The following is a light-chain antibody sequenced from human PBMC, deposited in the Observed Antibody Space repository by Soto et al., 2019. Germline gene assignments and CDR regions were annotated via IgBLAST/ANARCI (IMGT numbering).Light chain of an antibody. Sequence: DIQMTQSPSTLSGSVGDRVTITCRASQTISSWLAWYQQKPGKAPKLLIYKASTLKSGVPSRFSGSGSGTEFTLTISSLQPDDFATYYCQQYNDYPWTFGQGTRLEIK. CDR1: QTISSW. CDR3: QQYNDYPWT. J-gene: IGKJ5*01. V-gene: IGKV1-5*03. CDR2: KAS.